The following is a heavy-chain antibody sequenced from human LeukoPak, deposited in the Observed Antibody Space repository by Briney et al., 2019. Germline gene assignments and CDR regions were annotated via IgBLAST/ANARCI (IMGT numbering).Heavy chain of an antibody. CDR2: IKRETEGGTT. J-gene: IGHJ4*02. CDR1: GFTFNNAW. CDR3: TTEPDFFGPADY. Sequence: NAGGSLILSCAASGFTFNNAWMSWVRQAPGKGLEWVGRIKRETEGGTTDYAAPVKGRFTISRDDSKNTLYLQMNSLKTEDTAVYYCTTEPDFFGPADYWGQGTLVTVSS. V-gene: IGHV3-15*01. D-gene: IGHD3-3*01.